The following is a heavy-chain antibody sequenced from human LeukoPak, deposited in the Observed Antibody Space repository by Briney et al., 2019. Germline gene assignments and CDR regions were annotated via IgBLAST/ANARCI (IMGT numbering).Heavy chain of an antibody. Sequence: ASVKVSCKASGYTFTSHAMHWVRQAPGHRLEWMGWINPGIGDSKYSQKLQGRLTITRDTSASTAYMELSSLRAEDTAVYYCVRGQLWSYCHDYWGQGTLVTVSS. CDR2: INPGIGDS. D-gene: IGHD5-18*01. J-gene: IGHJ4*02. CDR3: VRGQLWSYCHDY. CDR1: GYTFTSHA. V-gene: IGHV1-3*01.